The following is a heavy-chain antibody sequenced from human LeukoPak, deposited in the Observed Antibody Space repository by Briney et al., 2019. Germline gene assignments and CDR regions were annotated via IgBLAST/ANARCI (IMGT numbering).Heavy chain of an antibody. J-gene: IGHJ4*02. Sequence: GRSLRLSCAASGFTFSNYWMHWVRQAPGKGLVWVSRIKSDGSRTDYADSVKGRFTISRDNAKNTLYLQMNSLRAEDTAVYYCARELPFDYWGQGTLVTVSS. D-gene: IGHD2-15*01. V-gene: IGHV3-74*01. CDR3: ARELPFDY. CDR1: GFTFSNYW. CDR2: IKSDGSRT.